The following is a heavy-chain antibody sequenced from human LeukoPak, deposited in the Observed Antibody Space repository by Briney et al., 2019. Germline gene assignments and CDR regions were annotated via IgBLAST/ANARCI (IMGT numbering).Heavy chain of an antibody. CDR1: GGSISSYY. D-gene: IGHD4-4*01. V-gene: IGHV4-59*08. Sequence: SETLSLTCTVSGGSISSYYWSWIRQPPGKGLEWIGYIYYSGSTNYNPSLKSRVTISVDTPKNQFSLKLSSVTAADTAVYYCARGSPLTTVDFDYWGQGTLVTVSS. CDR3: ARGSPLTTVDFDY. CDR2: IYYSGST. J-gene: IGHJ4*02.